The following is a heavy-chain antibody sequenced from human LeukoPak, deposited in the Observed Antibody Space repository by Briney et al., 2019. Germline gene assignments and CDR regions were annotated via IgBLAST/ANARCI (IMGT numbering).Heavy chain of an antibody. D-gene: IGHD6-13*01. CDR2: IHNSGSI. J-gene: IGHJ4*02. V-gene: IGHV4-59*12. CDR3: ARGRSRSWYVY. Sequence: SETLSLTCTVSGGSISSYYWSWIRQPPGKGLEWIGYIHNSGSINYNPSLKSRVTISVDTSKNQFSLKLSSVTAADTAVYYCARGRSRSWYVYWGQGTLVTVSS. CDR1: GGSISSYY.